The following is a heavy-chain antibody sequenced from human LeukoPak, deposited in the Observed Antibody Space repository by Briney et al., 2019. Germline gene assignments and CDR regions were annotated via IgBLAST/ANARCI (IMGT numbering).Heavy chain of an antibody. V-gene: IGHV4-38-2*01. CDR1: GYSISSGYY. Sequence: TSETLSLTCAVSGYSISSGYYWGWIRQPPGKGLEWIGSIYHSGSTYYNPSLKSRVTISVDTSKNQFSLKLSSVTAAGTAVYYCARGYSGGRKDYWGQGTLVTVSS. J-gene: IGHJ4*02. CDR2: IYHSGST. CDR3: ARGYSGGRKDY. D-gene: IGHD6-19*01.